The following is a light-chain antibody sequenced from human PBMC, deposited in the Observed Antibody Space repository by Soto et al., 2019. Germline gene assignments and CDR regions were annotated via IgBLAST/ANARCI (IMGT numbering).Light chain of an antibody. V-gene: IGLV2-8*01. J-gene: IGLJ1*01. CDR1: SGDVGGYNY. CDR3: SSYAGSNYV. CDR2: EVS. Sequence: QSVLTQPPSASGSPGQSVTISCTGTSGDVGGYNYVSWYQQHPGKAPKLMIYEVSKRPSGVPDRFSGSKSGNTASLTVSGLQAEDEADYCCSSYAGSNYVFGTGTKVTVL.